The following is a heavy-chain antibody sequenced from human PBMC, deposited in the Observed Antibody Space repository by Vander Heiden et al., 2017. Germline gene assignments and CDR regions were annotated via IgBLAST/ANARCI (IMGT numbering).Heavy chain of an antibody. J-gene: IGHJ4*02. Sequence: QVQLVQSRAEVTKPGSSVKVSCKASGYTFTDYYMHWVRQAPGQGLERMGWINPNSGGTKYAQKFQGRVTMTRDTAIRTAYMELSSLISDDTAVYYCARDFYRPGYWGQGTLVTVSS. V-gene: IGHV1-2*02. CDR1: GYTFTDYY. CDR2: INPNSGGT. CDR3: ARDFYRPGY.